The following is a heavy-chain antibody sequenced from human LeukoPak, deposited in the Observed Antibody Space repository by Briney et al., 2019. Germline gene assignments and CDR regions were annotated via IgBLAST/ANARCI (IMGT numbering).Heavy chain of an antibody. CDR3: ARDHLWYSSGWYERAFDI. J-gene: IGHJ3*02. CDR1: GGSISSGGYS. D-gene: IGHD6-19*01. CDR2: IYHSGST. V-gene: IGHV4-30-2*01. Sequence: PSETLSLTCAVSGGSISSGGYSWSWIRQPPGKGLEWIGYIYHSGSTYYNPSLKSRVTISVDRSKNQFSLKLSSVTAADTAVYYCARDHLWYSSGWYERAFDIWGQGTMVTVSS.